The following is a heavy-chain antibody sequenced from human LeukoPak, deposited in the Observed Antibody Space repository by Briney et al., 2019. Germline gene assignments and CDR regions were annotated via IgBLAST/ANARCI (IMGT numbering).Heavy chain of an antibody. CDR3: AKTFYDSGSYWGAFDY. D-gene: IGHD3-10*01. V-gene: IGHV3-23*01. Sequence: GGSLRLSCAASGFTVSSNYMSWVRQAPGKGLEWVSGISGSDYTTYYADSVKGRFTISRDNSKNTLYLQMNGLRAEDTAIYYCAKTFYDSGSYWGAFDYWGQRTLVTVSS. CDR1: GFTVSSNY. J-gene: IGHJ4*02. CDR2: ISGSDYTT.